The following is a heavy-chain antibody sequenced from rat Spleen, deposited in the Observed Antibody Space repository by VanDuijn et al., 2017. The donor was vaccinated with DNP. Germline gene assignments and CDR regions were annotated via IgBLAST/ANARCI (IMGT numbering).Heavy chain of an antibody. CDR2: ISSGGGT. J-gene: IGHJ1*01. CDR1: GFSVTNFG. D-gene: IGHD5-1*01. CDR3: TRDPNSSYWFFDF. V-gene: IGHV2S8*01. Sequence: QVQLRESGPGLVQPSQILSLTCTVSGFSVTNFGVNWVRQPPGKGLEWIAAISSGGGTYYNSVLKSRLSISRDTSKNQVFLKMNTLQTDDTGTYYCTRDPNSSYWFFDFWGPGTMVTVSS.